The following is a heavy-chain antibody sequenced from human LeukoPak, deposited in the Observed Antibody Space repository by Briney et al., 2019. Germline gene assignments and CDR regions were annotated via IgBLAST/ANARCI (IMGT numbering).Heavy chain of an antibody. CDR1: GGTFSSYA. J-gene: IGHJ4*02. D-gene: IGHD3-22*01. CDR2: ITPIFGTA. V-gene: IGHV1-69*01. CDR3: AGSSDYYDSSGYYYDKYYFDY. Sequence: SVKVSCKASGGTFSSYAISWVRQAPGQGLEWMGEITPIFGTANHAQKFQGRVTITADESTSTAYMELSSLRSEDTAVYYCAGSSDYYDSSGYYYDKYYFDYWGQGTLVTVSS.